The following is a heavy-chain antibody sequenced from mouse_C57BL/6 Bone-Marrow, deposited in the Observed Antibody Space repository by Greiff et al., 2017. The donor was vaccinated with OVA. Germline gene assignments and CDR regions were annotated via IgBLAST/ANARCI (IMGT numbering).Heavy chain of an antibody. CDR2: IWSGGST. Sequence: VQLVESGPGLVQPSQSLSITCTVSGFSLTSYGVHWVRQSPGKGLEWLGVIWSGGSTDYNAAFISRLSISKDNSKSQVFFKMNSLQADDTAIYYCARKTEFITTVVATYYYAMDYWGQGTSVTVSS. CDR3: ARKTEFITTVVATYYYAMDY. V-gene: IGHV2-2*01. J-gene: IGHJ4*01. CDR1: GFSLTSYG. D-gene: IGHD1-1*01.